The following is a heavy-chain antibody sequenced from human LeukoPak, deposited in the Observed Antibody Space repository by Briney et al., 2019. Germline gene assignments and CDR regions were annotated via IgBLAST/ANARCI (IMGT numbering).Heavy chain of an antibody. CDR3: ARVSYGDYGAYYFDY. D-gene: IGHD4-17*01. J-gene: IGHJ4*02. V-gene: IGHV3-23*01. CDR1: GFTFSSYG. CDR2: ISGSGGST. Sequence: GGSLRLSCAASGFTFSSYGMSWVRQAPGKGLEWVSAISGSGGSTYYADSVKGRFTISRDNAKNSLYLQMNSLRAEDTAVYYCARVSYGDYGAYYFDYWGQGTLVTVSS.